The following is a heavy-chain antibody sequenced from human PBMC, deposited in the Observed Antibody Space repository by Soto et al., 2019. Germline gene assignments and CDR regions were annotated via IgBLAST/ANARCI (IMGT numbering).Heavy chain of an antibody. CDR2: IYYSGST. J-gene: IGHJ6*03. CDR3: ARARCTNGVCSYYYYYYMDV. CDR1: GGSISSYY. V-gene: IGHV4-59*01. Sequence: QVQLQESGPGLVKPSETLSLTCTVSGGSISSYYWSWIRQPPGKGLEWIGYIYYSGSTNYNPSLKSRVTISVDTSKNQFSLKLSSVTAADTAVYYCARARCTNGVCSYYYYYYMDVWGKGTTVTVSS. D-gene: IGHD2-8*01.